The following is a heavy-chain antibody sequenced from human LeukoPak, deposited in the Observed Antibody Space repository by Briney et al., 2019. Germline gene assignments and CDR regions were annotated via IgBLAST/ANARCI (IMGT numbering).Heavy chain of an antibody. CDR2: ISPGGGPT. D-gene: IGHD5-12*01. V-gene: IGHV3-23*01. CDR3: AKDGAWLRFDD. Sequence: PGGSLRLSCAASGFTFSNYAMTWVRQAPGKGLEWVSGISPGGGPTYYADSVKGRFTISRDDSKNTLWLQMKNLRAEDTAVYYCAKDGAWLRFDDWGQGILVTVSS. CDR1: GFTFSNYA. J-gene: IGHJ4*02.